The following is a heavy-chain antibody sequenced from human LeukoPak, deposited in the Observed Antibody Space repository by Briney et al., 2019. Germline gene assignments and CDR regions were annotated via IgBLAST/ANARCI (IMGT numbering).Heavy chain of an antibody. V-gene: IGHV1-2*02. CDR3: ARADSVPAGDYHYWYMDV. Sequence: GASVKVSCKASGFTLTCYYMHWVRQAPRQGLQWMGWIKPNSGDTDYAQKFQGRVTMTRDTSISTVYMELSSLRSDDTAVYYCARADSVPAGDYHYWYMDVWGKGTTVAVSS. J-gene: IGHJ6*03. CDR2: IKPNSGDT. D-gene: IGHD2-2*01. CDR1: GFTLTCYY.